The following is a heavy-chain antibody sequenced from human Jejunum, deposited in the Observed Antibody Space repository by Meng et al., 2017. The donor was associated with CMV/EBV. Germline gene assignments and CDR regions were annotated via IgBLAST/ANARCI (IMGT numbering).Heavy chain of an antibody. J-gene: IGHJ5*02. Sequence: SCVASGFTFSSSEMSWVRQAPGKGLEWVAYITGGGNTIYYADSVKGRFTISRDNAKSSLYLQMNSLRAEDAAVYYCARLDLAAFYSWGQGALVTVSS. CDR3: ARLDLAAFYS. V-gene: IGHV3-48*03. CDR1: GFTFSSSE. CDR2: ITGGGNTI. D-gene: IGHD3-3*02.